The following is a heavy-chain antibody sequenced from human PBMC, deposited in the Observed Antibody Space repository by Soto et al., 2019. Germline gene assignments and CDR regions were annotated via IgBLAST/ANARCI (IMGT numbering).Heavy chain of an antibody. V-gene: IGHV3-30-3*01. D-gene: IGHD1-26*01. CDR1: VFTFSSYA. CDR2: ISYDGSNK. CDR3: ARDPSGSYLYYYYYYGMDV. Sequence: PGWSLRLSCAASVFTFSSYAMHWVRQAPGKGLEWVAVISYDGSNKYYADSVKGRFTISRDNSKNTLYLQMNSLRAEDTAVYYCARDPSGSYLYYYYYYGMDVWGQGTTVTVSS. J-gene: IGHJ6*02.